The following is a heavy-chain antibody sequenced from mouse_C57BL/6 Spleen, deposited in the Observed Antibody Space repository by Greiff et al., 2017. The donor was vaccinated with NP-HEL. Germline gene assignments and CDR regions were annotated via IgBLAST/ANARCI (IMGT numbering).Heavy chain of an antibody. Sequence: VHVKQSGAELVKPGASVKLSCTASGFNIKDYYMHWVKQRTEQGLEWIGRIDPEDGETKYAAKFQGKATITADTSSNTAYLQLSSLTSEDTAVYCCARREDISGYWGQGTSVTVSS. CDR3: ARREDISGY. V-gene: IGHV14-2*01. D-gene: IGHD3-2*02. CDR1: GFNIKDYY. J-gene: IGHJ4*01. CDR2: IDPEDGET.